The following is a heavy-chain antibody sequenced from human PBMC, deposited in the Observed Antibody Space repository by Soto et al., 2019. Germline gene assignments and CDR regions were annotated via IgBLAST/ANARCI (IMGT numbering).Heavy chain of an antibody. CDR2: ISYDGSNK. V-gene: IGHV3-30*18. Sequence: QVQLVESGGGVVQPGRSLRLSCAASGFTFSSYGMHWVRQAPGKGLEWVAVISYDGSNKYYADSVKGRFTISRDNSKNTLYLQMNSLRAEDTAVYYCAKEPPNYDFWSGPPFDYWGQGTLVTVSS. CDR1: GFTFSSYG. D-gene: IGHD3-3*01. J-gene: IGHJ4*02. CDR3: AKEPPNYDFWSGPPFDY.